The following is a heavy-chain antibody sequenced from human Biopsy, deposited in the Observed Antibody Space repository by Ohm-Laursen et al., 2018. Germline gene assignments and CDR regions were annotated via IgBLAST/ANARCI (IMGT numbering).Heavy chain of an antibody. CDR3: VREAIGVATAFDI. J-gene: IGHJ3*02. CDR1: GVSISTYY. V-gene: IGHV4-59*01. D-gene: IGHD5-12*01. Sequence: SHTLSLTCTVSGVSISTYYWSWIRQSPGRGLEWIAYIYYSGSTDYNPSLKSRVTISLDTSKNQFSLKLSSVTAADTAIYYCVREAIGVATAFDIWGQGTMVTVSS. CDR2: IYYSGST.